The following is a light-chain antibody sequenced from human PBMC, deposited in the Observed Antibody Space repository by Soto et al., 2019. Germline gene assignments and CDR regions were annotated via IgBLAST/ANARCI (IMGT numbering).Light chain of an antibody. CDR2: DVS. CDR1: SSDVGGYNY. CDR3: CSYAGS. V-gene: IGLV2-11*01. Sequence: QSALTQPRSVSGSPGQSVTISCTGTSSDVGGYNYVSWYQQHPGKAPKLMIYDVSKRPSGVPDRFSGSKSGNTASLTIAGLQAEDEADYYCCSYAGSLGTGTQLTVL. J-gene: IGLJ1*01.